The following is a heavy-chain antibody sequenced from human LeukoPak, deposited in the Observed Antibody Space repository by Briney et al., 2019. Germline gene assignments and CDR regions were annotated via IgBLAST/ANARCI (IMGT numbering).Heavy chain of an antibody. CDR3: ARGYYYYGMDV. CDR1: GGSFSGYY. Sequence: SETLSLTCAVYGGSFSGYYWSWIRQPAGKGLEWIGRIYTSGSTNYNPSLKSRVTISVDTSKNQFSLKLSSVTAADTAVYYCARGYYYYGMDVWGQGTTVTVSS. V-gene: IGHV4-59*10. CDR2: IYTSGST. D-gene: IGHD3-10*01. J-gene: IGHJ6*02.